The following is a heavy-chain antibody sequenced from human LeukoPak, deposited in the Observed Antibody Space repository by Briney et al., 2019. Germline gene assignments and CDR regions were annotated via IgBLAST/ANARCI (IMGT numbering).Heavy chain of an antibody. CDR1: GFSISSSSYY. CDR3: ARLPAYYYDSSGYGKKTYYYYYMDV. CDR2: IYYGGTA. V-gene: IGHV4-39*01. Sequence: PSETLSLTCTVSGFSISSSSYYWGWLRQPPGKGLEWIGSIYYGGTAYYNPSLKSRVTISVDTSKNQFSLKLSSLTAADTAVYYCARLPAYYYDSSGYGKKTYYYYYMDVWGKGTSVTISS. J-gene: IGHJ6*03. D-gene: IGHD3-22*01.